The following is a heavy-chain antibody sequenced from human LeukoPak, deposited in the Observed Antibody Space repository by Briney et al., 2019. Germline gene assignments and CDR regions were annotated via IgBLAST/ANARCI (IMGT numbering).Heavy chain of an antibody. D-gene: IGHD2-8*01. CDR1: GFTFSSYW. CDR2: INSDGSST. CDR3: ARDPGYCTNGVCYYGMDV. V-gene: IGHV3-74*01. Sequence: GGSLRLSCAASGFTFSSYWMHWVRQAPGKGLVWVSRINSDGSSTSYADSVKGRFTISRDNAKNTLYLQMNSLRAEDTAVYYCARDPGYCTNGVCYYGMDVWGQGTPVTVSS. J-gene: IGHJ6*02.